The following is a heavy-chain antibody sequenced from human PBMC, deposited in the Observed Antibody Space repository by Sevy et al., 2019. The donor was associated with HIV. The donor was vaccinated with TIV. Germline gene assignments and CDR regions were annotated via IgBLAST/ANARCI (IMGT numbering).Heavy chain of an antibody. J-gene: IGHJ4*02. CDR2: IWYDGSNY. Sequence: GGSLRLSCAASGFTFSNYGMNWVRQVPGKGLEWVAVIWYDGSNYDYADSVKGRFSVSRDNSKNTLYLEMKSLRPEDTAVYFCAKDFDSIAMPAFPDNWGQGTLVTVSS. CDR3: AKDFDSIAMPAFPDN. D-gene: IGHD3-9*01. CDR1: GFTFSNYG. V-gene: IGHV3-33*06.